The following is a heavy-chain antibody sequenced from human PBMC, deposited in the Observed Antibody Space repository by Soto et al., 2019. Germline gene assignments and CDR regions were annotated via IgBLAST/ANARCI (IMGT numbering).Heavy chain of an antibody. CDR3: ARAGVAYCSSTSCHKNYYYYYMDV. CDR2: INHSGST. CDR1: GWSFSGYY. V-gene: IGHV4-34*01. Sequence: SETLSLTCAVYGWSFSGYYWSWIRQPPGKGLEWIGEINHSGSTNYNPSLKSRVTISVDTSKNQFSLKLSSVTAADMAVYYCARAGVAYCSSTSCHKNYYYYYMDVWGKGTTVTVSS. J-gene: IGHJ6*03. D-gene: IGHD2-2*02.